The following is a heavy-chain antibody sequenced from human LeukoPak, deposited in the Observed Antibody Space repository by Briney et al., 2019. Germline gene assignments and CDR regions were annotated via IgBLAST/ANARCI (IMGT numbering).Heavy chain of an antibody. CDR2: IKQDGSEK. CDR1: GXTFSSYW. Sequence: PGGSLRLSCAASGXTFSSYWVSWVRQAPGKGLEWVANIKQDGSEKYYVDSVKGRFTISRDNAKNSLYLQMNSLRAEDTAVYYCARDYQLWGQGTLVTVSS. CDR3: ARDYQL. V-gene: IGHV3-7*04. J-gene: IGHJ1*01.